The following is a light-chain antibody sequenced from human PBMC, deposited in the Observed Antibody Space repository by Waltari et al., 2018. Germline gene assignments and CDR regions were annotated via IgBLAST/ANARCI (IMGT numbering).Light chain of an antibody. Sequence: QSVLTQPPSVSGTPGQRVTISCSGSTSNIGAGHDVPWYQHLPGTAPNPLIYGNNTRPSGVPDRFSGSKSGTSASLAITGLQADDEADYFCQSFDNMLSGGVVFGGGTKLAVL. CDR1: TSNIGAGHD. J-gene: IGLJ2*01. CDR2: GNN. V-gene: IGLV1-40*01. CDR3: QSFDNMLSGGVV.